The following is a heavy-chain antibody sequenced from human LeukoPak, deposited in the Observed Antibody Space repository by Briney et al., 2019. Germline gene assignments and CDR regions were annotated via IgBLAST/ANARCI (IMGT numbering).Heavy chain of an antibody. V-gene: IGHV1-58*02. CDR1: GLTFTSSA. CDR3: AADPGANHSGSGGSAPTAEDDY. Sequence: SVKVSCKASGLTFTSSAMQWVRQARGQRLEWIGWIVVGSGNTNYAQKSQERVTITRDMSTSTAYMELSSLRSEDTAVYYCAADPGANHSGSGGSAPTAEDDYWGQGTLVTVSS. J-gene: IGHJ4*02. CDR2: IVVGSGNT. D-gene: IGHD2-15*01.